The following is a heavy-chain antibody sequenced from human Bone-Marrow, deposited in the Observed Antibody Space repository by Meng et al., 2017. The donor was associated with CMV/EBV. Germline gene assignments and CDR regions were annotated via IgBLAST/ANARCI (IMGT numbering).Heavy chain of an antibody. CDR1: ESTFRRSA. Sequence: GESLKISCVASESTFRRSAMTWVRQGPGKGLEWVSGISGSGVGTYYADSVKGQFTISRDNSKNTLYLQMNSLRAEDTAVYYCARDSYYDVYYYGMDVWGQGTTVTVSS. D-gene: IGHD3-22*01. CDR2: ISGSGVGT. CDR3: ARDSYYDVYYYGMDV. V-gene: IGHV3-23*01. J-gene: IGHJ6*02.